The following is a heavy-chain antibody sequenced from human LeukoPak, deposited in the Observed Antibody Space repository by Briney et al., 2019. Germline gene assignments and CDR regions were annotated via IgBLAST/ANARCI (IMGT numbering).Heavy chain of an antibody. D-gene: IGHD3-10*01. CDR1: GYTFTDYY. J-gene: IGHJ4*02. CDR2: INPSGGST. Sequence: ASVKVSCKASGYTFTDYYIHWVRQAPGQGLEWMGIINPSGGSTNYAQKLQGRVTMTRDMSTSTVYMELSSLRSEDTAVYYCATEGITMVRGVRPLFDYWGQGTLVTVSS. CDR3: ATEGITMVRGVRPLFDY. V-gene: IGHV1-46*01.